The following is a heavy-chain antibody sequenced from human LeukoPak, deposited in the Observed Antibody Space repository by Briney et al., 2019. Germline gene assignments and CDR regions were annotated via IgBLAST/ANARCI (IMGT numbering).Heavy chain of an antibody. V-gene: IGHV3-11*01. Sequence: GGSLRLSCAASGFTFSDYYMSWIRQAPGKGLEWVSYISSSGSTIYYADSVKGRFTISRDNAKNSLYLQMNGLRAEDTAVYYCARFAYYDSSGYHPGVDYWGQGTLVTVSS. D-gene: IGHD3-22*01. J-gene: IGHJ4*02. CDR1: GFTFSDYY. CDR3: ARFAYYDSSGYHPGVDY. CDR2: ISSSGSTI.